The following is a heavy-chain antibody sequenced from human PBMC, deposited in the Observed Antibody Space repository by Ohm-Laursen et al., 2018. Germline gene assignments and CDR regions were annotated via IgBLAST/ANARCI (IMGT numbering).Heavy chain of an antibody. CDR2: INWNSGRI. V-gene: IGHV3-9*01. Sequence: RSLRLSCSASGFTFDDYAMHWVRQAPGKGLEWVSGINWNSGRIAYADSVKGRFTISRDNAKKSLYLQMNSLRAGDTALYYCVKDWGLDYYYGMDVWGQGTTVTVSS. CDR1: GFTFDDYA. D-gene: IGHD7-27*01. CDR3: VKDWGLDYYYGMDV. J-gene: IGHJ6*02.